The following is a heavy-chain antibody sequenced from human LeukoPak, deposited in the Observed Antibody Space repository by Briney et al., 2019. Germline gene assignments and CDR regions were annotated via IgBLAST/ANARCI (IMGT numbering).Heavy chain of an antibody. D-gene: IGHD2-15*01. Sequence: ASVKVSCKASGGTFSSYAISWVRQAPGQGLEWMGGIIPIFGTANYAQKFQCRVTITADESTSTAYMELSSLRSEDTAVYYCASKPNIYVSVRELLLLDYYYGMDVWGQGTTVTVSS. CDR3: ASKPNIYVSVRELLLLDYYYGMDV. J-gene: IGHJ6*02. CDR2: IIPIFGTA. CDR1: GGTFSSYA. V-gene: IGHV1-69*13.